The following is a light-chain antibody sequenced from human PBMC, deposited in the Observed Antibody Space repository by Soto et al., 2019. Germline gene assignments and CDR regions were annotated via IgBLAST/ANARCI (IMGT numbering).Light chain of an antibody. Sequence: PGERATLSCRASRSVSSSYLAWYQQKPGQAPRLLIYGASSRATGVPDRFSGSGSGTDFTLTISRLEPEDFAVYYCQQYINWPYTFGQGTKVDIK. CDR1: RSVSSSY. J-gene: IGKJ2*01. V-gene: IGKV3-20*01. CDR3: QQYINWPYT. CDR2: GAS.